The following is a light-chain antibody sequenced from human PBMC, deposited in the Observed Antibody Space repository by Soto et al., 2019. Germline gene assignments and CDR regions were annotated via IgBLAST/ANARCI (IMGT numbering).Light chain of an antibody. CDR1: KSISTS. V-gene: IGKV1-5*03. Sequence: DIQMTQSPSILSASVGDRVTITCRAIKSISTSLAWYQQKPGKAPNLLISKASNLETVVPSRFSGSGSGTEFTLTISSLQTDDFATYYCQQFGSYSLTFGGGTKVDIK. J-gene: IGKJ4*01. CDR3: QQFGSYSLT. CDR2: KAS.